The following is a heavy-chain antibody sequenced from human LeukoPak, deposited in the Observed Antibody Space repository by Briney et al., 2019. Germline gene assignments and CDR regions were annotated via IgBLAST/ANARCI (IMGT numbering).Heavy chain of an antibody. CDR3: ARGSGYSSGWYNYYYYGMDV. D-gene: IGHD6-19*01. CDR2: INHSGST. CDR1: GGSFSGYY. Sequence: SETLSLTCAVYGGSFSGYYWSWIRQPPGKGLEWIGEINHSGSTNYNPSLKSRVTISVDTSKNQFSLKLSSVTAADTAVYYCARGSGYSSGWYNYYYYGMDVWGKGPRSPSPQ. J-gene: IGHJ6*01. V-gene: IGHV4-34*01.